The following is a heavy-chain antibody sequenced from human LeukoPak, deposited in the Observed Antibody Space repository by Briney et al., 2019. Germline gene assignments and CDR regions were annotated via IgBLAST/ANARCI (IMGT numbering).Heavy chain of an antibody. Sequence: GGSLRLSCAASGFTFSSYWMSWVRQAPGKGLEWVANIKQDGSEKYYVDSVKGRFTISRDNSKNTLYLQMNSLRAEDTAVYYCAKMPSVGEFFPLLNWFDPWGQGTLVTVSS. CDR1: GFTFSSYW. CDR3: AKMPSVGEFFPLLNWFDP. V-gene: IGHV3-7*03. J-gene: IGHJ5*02. CDR2: IKQDGSEK. D-gene: IGHD3-10*01.